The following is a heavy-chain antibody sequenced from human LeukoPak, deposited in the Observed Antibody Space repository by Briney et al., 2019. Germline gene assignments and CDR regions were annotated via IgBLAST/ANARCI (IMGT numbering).Heavy chain of an antibody. V-gene: IGHV4-4*07. D-gene: IGHD2-2*02. CDR2: IYPSGSS. Sequence: PSETLSLTCTVSGGSSSSYYWSWIRQPAGKGLEWIGRIYPSGSSNYNPSLKCRVTMSVDTSKNQFSLHLSSVTAADTAVYYCARYTFSSGFDSWGQGTPVTVSS. J-gene: IGHJ4*02. CDR1: GGSSSSYY. CDR3: ARYTFSSGFDS.